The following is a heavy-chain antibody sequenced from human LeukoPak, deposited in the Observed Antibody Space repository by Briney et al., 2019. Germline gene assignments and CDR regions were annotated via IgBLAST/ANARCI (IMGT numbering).Heavy chain of an antibody. CDR3: ARDYGDYFGY. V-gene: IGHV4-59*01. CDR2: IYYSGST. Sequence: SETLSLTCTVSGGSISNYYWSWIRQPPGKGLEWIGYIYYSGSTNYNPSLKSRVIISVDTSKNQFSLKLSSVAAADTAVYYCARDYGDYFGYWGQGTLVTVSS. D-gene: IGHD4-17*01. CDR1: GGSISNYY. J-gene: IGHJ4*02.